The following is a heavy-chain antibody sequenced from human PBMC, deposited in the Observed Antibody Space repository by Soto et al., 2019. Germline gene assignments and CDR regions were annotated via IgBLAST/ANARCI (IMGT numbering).Heavy chain of an antibody. V-gene: IGHV3-30*18. CDR3: AKGGCSSSSCSFDS. CDR2: LSFDGSNK. CDR1: RFSFSNFG. D-gene: IGHD2-2*01. J-gene: IGHJ5*01. Sequence: QEQLVESGGGVVQPGMSLRLSCVASRFSFSNFGMHWVRHAPGKGLEWVAALSFDGSNKNYADGVRGRFTISRDNSKNTLYLHMNSLRSDDTAMYYCAKGGCSSSSCSFDSWGQGTLVTV.